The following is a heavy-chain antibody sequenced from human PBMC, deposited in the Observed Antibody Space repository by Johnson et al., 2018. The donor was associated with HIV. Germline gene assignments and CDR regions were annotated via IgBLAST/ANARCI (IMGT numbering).Heavy chain of an antibody. J-gene: IGHJ3*02. CDR3: TTDPHRVSSWGGCDAFDI. CDR1: GFTFSSYW. V-gene: IGHV3-7*03. D-gene: IGHD6-13*01. Sequence: VQLVESGGGLVQPGGSLRLSCAASGFTFSSYWMSWVRQAPGKGLEWVANIKQDGSEKYYVDSVKGRFTISRDNSKNTLYLQMNSLRAEDTAVYYCTTDPHRVSSWGGCDAFDIWGQGTIVTVSS. CDR2: IKQDGSEK.